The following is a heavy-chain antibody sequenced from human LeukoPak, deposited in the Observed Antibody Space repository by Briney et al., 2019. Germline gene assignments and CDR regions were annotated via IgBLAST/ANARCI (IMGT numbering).Heavy chain of an antibody. CDR1: GYSISSGYY. V-gene: IGHV4-38-2*02. CDR2: IYHSGST. Sequence: PSETLSLTCAVSGYSISSGYYWGWLRQPPGKGLEWIGSIYHSGSTYYNPSLKSRVTISVDTSKNQFSLKLSSVTAADTAVYYCARDYGGNLDYWGQGTLVTVSS. J-gene: IGHJ4*02. CDR3: ARDYGGNLDY. D-gene: IGHD4-23*01.